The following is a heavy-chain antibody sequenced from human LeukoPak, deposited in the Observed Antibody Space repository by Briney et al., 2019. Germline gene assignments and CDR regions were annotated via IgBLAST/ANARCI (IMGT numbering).Heavy chain of an antibody. J-gene: IGHJ5*02. D-gene: IGHD3-3*01. V-gene: IGHV4-61*01. CDR1: GGSISSSSYY. CDR3: ARDAVDYDFWSGYYLYGWFDP. Sequence: SETLSLTCTVSGGSISSSSYYWGWIRQPPGKGLEWIGYIYYSGSTNYNPSLKSRVTISVDTSKNQFSLKLSSVTAADTAVYYCARDAVDYDFWSGYYLYGWFDPWGQGTLVTVSS. CDR2: IYYSGST.